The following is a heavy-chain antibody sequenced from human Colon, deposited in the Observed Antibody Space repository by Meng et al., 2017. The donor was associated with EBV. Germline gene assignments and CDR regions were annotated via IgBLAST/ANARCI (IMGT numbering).Heavy chain of an antibody. CDR2: IYHSGST. CDR1: GGSLSSRNW. Sequence: GQLQGPGPGLAKPSGTLSLTCAVSGGSLSSRNWWSWVRQPPGKGLEWIGEIYHSGSTNYNPSLKSRVTISVDESKNQFSLRLSSVTAADTAVYYCARVGAYCGGDCYHPRWGQGTLVTVSS. J-gene: IGHJ4*02. CDR3: ARVGAYCGGDCYHPR. D-gene: IGHD2-21*02. V-gene: IGHV4-4*02.